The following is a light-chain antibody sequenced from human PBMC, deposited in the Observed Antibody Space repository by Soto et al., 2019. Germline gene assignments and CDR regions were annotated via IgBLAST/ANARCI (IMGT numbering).Light chain of an antibody. CDR3: QQRCDWPLT. CDR2: DAS. J-gene: IGKJ4*01. V-gene: IGKV3-11*01. CDR1: QSVSSQ. Sequence: EIVLTQSPATLSLSPGERATLSCRASQSVSSQLAWYQQKPGQAPRLLIYDASNRATGIPARFSGSGSATDFTLTISSLEPKDFAVYYCQQRCDWPLTFGGGTKVDIK.